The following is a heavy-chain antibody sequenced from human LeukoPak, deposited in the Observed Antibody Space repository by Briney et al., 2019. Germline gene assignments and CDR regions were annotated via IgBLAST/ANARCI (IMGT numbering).Heavy chain of an antibody. D-gene: IGHD3-22*01. CDR1: GGTFSSYT. CDR2: IITILGIA. CDR3: AREYYDSSGYYPVHYYGMDV. Sequence: ASVKVSCKASGGTFSSYTISWVRQAPGQGLEWMGRIITILGIANYAQKFQGRVTITADKSTSTAYMELSSLRSEDTAVYYCAREYYDSSGYYPVHYYGMDVWGQGTTVTVSS. J-gene: IGHJ6*02. V-gene: IGHV1-69*04.